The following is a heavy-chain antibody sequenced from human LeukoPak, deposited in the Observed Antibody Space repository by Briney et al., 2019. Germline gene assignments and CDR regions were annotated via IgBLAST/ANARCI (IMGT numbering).Heavy chain of an antibody. CDR3: ARVRGGYCSSTSCSHGMDY. CDR2: IRYDGSNK. V-gene: IGHV3-30*02. CDR1: GFTFSSYG. D-gene: IGHD2-2*01. Sequence: PGGSLRLSCAASGFTFSSYGMHWVRQAPGKGLEWVAFIRYDGSNKYYADSAKGRFTISRDNSKNTLYLQMNSLRAEDTAVYYCARVRGGYCSSTSCSHGMDYWGQGTLVTVSS. J-gene: IGHJ4*02.